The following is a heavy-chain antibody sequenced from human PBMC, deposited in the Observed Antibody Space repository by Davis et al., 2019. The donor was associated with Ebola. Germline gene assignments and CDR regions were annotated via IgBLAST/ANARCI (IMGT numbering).Heavy chain of an antibody. V-gene: IGHV3-7*03. J-gene: IGHJ6*02. D-gene: IGHD3-3*02. CDR1: GFTFSSYW. CDR2: IKQDGSEK. CDR3: ARALAEGDFYYYYGMDV. Sequence: GESLKISCAASGFTFSSYWMSWVRQAPGKGLEWVANIKQDGSEKYYVDSVKGRFTISRDNAKNSLYLQMNSLRAEDTAVYYCARALAEGDFYYYYGMDVWGQGTTVTVSS.